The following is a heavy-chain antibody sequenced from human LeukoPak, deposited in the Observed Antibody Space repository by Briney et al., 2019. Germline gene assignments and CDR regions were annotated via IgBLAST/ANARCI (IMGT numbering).Heavy chain of an antibody. V-gene: IGHV1-69*13. CDR1: GGTFVSSYG. D-gene: IGHD1-20*01. CDR3: ARATRYNWNDRNPYYFDY. J-gene: IGHJ4*02. CDR2: IIPIFGSA. Sequence: GASVKVSCKASGGTFVSSYGIGWVRQAPGQGLEWMGGIIPIFGSANYAQMFQGRVTITADDSTSTAYMELSSLRSEDTAVYYCARATRYNWNDRNPYYFDYWGQGTLVTVSS.